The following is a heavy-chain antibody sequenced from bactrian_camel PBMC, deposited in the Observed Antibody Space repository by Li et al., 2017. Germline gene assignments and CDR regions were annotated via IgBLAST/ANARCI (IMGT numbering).Heavy chain of an antibody. J-gene: IGHJ4*01. V-gene: IGHV3S1*01. D-gene: IGHD4*01. CDR1: GFT. Sequence: HVQLVESGGGLVHPGGSLTLSCAASGFTDIKFSSYDSVKGRFTISQDTAKKTLYLQMNSLKPEDTAMYFCATLSCRRALSAMVRLHDQWGRGTQVTVS.